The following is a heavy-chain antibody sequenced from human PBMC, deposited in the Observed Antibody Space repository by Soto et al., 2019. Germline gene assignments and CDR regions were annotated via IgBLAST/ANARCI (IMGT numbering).Heavy chain of an antibody. J-gene: IGHJ6*02. CDR3: SRGRQYYQYAMDV. V-gene: IGHV1-46*03. CDR1: GYTFSDYK. Sequence: QVQVVQSGAEVKNPRASVKISGKASGYTFSDYKIHWVRQAAGQGLEWMGRINPSGGSTAKAQNFQGRITMTGDTSTSTAYMELSSLRPEDTAMYYCSRGRQYYQYAMDVWGQGTTVTVSS. CDR2: INPSGGST.